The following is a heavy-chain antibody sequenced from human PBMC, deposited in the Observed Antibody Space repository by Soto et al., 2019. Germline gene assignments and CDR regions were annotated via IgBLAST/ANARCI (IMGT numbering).Heavy chain of an antibody. CDR1: GYTFTSYD. J-gene: IGHJ6*02. V-gene: IGHV1-8*01. D-gene: IGHD6-6*01. CDR2: MNPNSGNT. Sequence: QVQLVQSGAEVKKPGASVKVSCKASGYTFTSYDINWVRQATGQGLEWMGWMNPNSGNTGYAQKFQGRVTMARNTSISTAYMELSSLRSEDTAVYYCARAGYSRSSSIYYYYGMDVWGQGTTVTVSS. CDR3: ARAGYSRSSSIYYYYGMDV.